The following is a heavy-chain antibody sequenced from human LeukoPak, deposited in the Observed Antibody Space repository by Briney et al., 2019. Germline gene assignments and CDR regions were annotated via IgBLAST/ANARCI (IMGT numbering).Heavy chain of an antibody. J-gene: IGHJ5*02. D-gene: IGHD2-21*01. CDR1: GYSFTSYD. Sequence: ASVKVSCKASGYSFTSYDMNWVRQAPGQGLEWMGWVSGYNGTTNYAQKFEGRVAMTTDTSSSTAYMELRSLKSDDTAIYYCARGDWFDTWGQGTLVTVSS. V-gene: IGHV1-18*01. CDR3: ARGDWFDT. CDR2: VSGYNGTT.